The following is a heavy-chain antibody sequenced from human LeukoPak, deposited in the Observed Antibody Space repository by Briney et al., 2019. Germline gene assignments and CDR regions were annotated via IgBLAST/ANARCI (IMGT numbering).Heavy chain of an antibody. J-gene: IGHJ3*02. V-gene: IGHV3-33*01. D-gene: IGHD4-17*01. Sequence: GKSLRPSCAASGFMFSGYGMHWVRQAPGKGLEWVAVIWFDGSKQYYADSVKGRFTISRDNSKNTLSLQMNSLRAEDTAVYYCARFYGDYQAFDIWGQGTLVTVSS. CDR1: GFMFSGYG. CDR2: IWFDGSKQ. CDR3: ARFYGDYQAFDI.